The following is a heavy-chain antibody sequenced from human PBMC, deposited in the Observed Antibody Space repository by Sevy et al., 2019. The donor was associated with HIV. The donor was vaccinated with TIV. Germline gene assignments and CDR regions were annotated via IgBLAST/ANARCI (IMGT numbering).Heavy chain of an antibody. Sequence: GGSLRLSCAGSGLSVSDNYMNWVRQAPGKGLELVSVFYSDGRTYYADSVKGRLTISRDNSKNTLYLKMSNLRPEDTAVYYCARDRYYDASGYYYYYYGMDVWGQGTTVTVSS. CDR1: GLSVSDNY. V-gene: IGHV3-66*01. D-gene: IGHD3-22*01. J-gene: IGHJ6*02. CDR2: FYSDGRT. CDR3: ARDRYYDASGYYYYYYGMDV.